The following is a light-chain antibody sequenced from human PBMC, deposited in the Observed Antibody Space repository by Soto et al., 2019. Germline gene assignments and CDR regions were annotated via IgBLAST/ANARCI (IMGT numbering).Light chain of an antibody. CDR2: DAS. J-gene: IGKJ5*01. CDR3: QQRSNWPTT. V-gene: IGKV3-11*01. Sequence: IVLTQSPGTLSLSPGERATLSCRASQSVSSNLAWYQQKPGQAPMLLIYDASNRATGIPARFSGSGSGTDFTLTITSLEPEDFAVYYCQQRSNWPTTFGQGTRLEIK. CDR1: QSVSSN.